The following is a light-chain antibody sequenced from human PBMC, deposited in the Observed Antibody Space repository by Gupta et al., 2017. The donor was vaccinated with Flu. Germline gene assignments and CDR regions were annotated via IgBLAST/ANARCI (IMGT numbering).Light chain of an antibody. J-gene: IGLJ3*02. Sequence: SYVLTQPPSLSVSPRQTASISGGGDKIGGRSVHWYQQKPGQAPGLVVYDDSDRPSGIPERFSGSNSGNRATLTIRRVESGDEADYSCQVWDTGSDHVVFGGGTKLTVL. V-gene: IGLV3-21*02. CDR1: KIGGRS. CDR2: DDS. CDR3: QVWDTGSDHVV.